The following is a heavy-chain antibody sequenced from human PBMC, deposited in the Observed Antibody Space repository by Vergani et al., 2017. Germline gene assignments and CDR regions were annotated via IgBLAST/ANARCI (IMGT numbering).Heavy chain of an antibody. D-gene: IGHD6-13*01. V-gene: IGHV4-34*01. CDR3: ARGLGSSWSTARGNWFDP. Sequence: QVQLQQWGAGLLKPSETLSLTCAVYGGSFSGYYWSWIRQPPGKGLEWIGEINHSGSTNYNPSLKSRVTISVDTSKNQFSLKLSSVTAADTAVYYCARGLGSSWSTARGNWFDPWGQGTLVTVSS. J-gene: IGHJ5*02. CDR2: INHSGST. CDR1: GGSFSGYY.